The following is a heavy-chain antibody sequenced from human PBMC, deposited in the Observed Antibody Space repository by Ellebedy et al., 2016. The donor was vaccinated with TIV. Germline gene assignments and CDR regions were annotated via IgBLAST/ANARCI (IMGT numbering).Heavy chain of an antibody. CDR1: GGSISSYY. CDR2: IYYSGST. D-gene: IGHD6-13*01. V-gene: IGHV4-59*01. J-gene: IGHJ3*02. CDR3: ARVVWQQPVSYAFDI. Sequence: MPSETLSLTCTVSGGSISSYYWSWIRQPPGKGLEWIGYIYYSGSTTYNPSLKNRVTIPVDTSKNQFSLRLSSVTAAAPAVYYCARVVWQQPVSYAFDIWGQGTMVTVSS.